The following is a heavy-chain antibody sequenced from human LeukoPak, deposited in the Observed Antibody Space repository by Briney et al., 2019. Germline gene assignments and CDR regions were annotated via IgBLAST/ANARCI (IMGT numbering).Heavy chain of an antibody. Sequence: PSETLSLTCAVYGGSFSGYYWSWIRQPPGKGLEWIGEINHSGSTDYNPSLKSRVTISVDTSKNQFSLKLSSVTAADTAVYYCATESCGGDCQGAFDIWGQGTMVTVSS. V-gene: IGHV4-34*01. CDR2: INHSGST. CDR3: ATESCGGDCQGAFDI. D-gene: IGHD2-21*02. J-gene: IGHJ3*02. CDR1: GGSFSGYY.